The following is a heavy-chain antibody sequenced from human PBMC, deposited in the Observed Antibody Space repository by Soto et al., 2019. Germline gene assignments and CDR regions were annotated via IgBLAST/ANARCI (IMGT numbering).Heavy chain of an antibody. J-gene: IGHJ6*02. CDR1: GFSFGDYS. V-gene: IGHV3-49*04. D-gene: IGHD3-3*01. CDR2: IRSKAYGWTT. Sequence: SLRLSCTASGFSFGDYSMSWVRQAPGKGLEWVGFIRSKAYGWTTEYAASVKGRFTISRDDSKSIAYLQMNSLKTEDTAVYYCTRGDFWSGYFDEPYYYGMDVWGQGTTVTVSS. CDR3: TRGDFWSGYFDEPYYYGMDV.